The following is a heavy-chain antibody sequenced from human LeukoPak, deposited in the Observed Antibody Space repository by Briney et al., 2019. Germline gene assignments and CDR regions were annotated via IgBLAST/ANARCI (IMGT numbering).Heavy chain of an antibody. CDR1: GLKASTNN. CDR2: IYRGGST. D-gene: IGHD5-18*01. Sequence: GGSLRLSCAASGLKASTNNMNWVRQAPGKGLGWVSVIYRGGSTLNANSVKGRFTISRDSSRNTLFLQMNSLRAEDTAVYYCARGYSSADYWGQGTLVTVSS. V-gene: IGHV3-53*01. CDR3: ARGYSSADY. J-gene: IGHJ4*02.